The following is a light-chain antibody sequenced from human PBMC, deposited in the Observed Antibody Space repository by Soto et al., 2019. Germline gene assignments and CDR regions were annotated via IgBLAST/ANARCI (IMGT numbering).Light chain of an antibody. V-gene: IGKV1-39*01. CDR1: QSISSY. CDR2: ATS. Sequence: DIQMTQSPSSLSASVGDRVTITCRASQSISSYLNWYQQIPGKAPKVLIYATSSLQSGVPSRFSGSRSGTEFTLTISSLQPEDFATYYCQQSYSLPQTFGQGTRLEIK. J-gene: IGKJ2*01. CDR3: QQSYSLPQT.